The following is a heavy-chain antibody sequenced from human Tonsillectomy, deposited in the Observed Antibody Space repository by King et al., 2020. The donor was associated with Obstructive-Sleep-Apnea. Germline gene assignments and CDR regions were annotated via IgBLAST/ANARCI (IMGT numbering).Heavy chain of an antibody. CDR1: GYSFTSYW. Sequence: MQLVQSGAEVKKPGESLKISCQGSGYSFTSYWIGWVRQMPGKGLEWMGLIYPGDSDTRYSPSFQGQVTISADKSISTAYLQWSSLKASDTAMYYCARQEWGYYDSSGYSALDYWGQGTLVTVSS. V-gene: IGHV5-51*01. D-gene: IGHD3-22*01. J-gene: IGHJ4*02. CDR3: ARQEWGYYDSSGYSALDY. CDR2: IYPGDSDT.